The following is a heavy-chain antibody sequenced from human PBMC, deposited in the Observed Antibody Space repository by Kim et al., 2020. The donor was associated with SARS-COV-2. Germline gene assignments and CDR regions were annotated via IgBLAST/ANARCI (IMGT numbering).Heavy chain of an antibody. J-gene: IGHJ3*02. D-gene: IGHD2-2*01. Sequence: GGSLRHSCAASGFTFSSYGMHWVRQAPGKGLEWVAVISYDGSNKYYADSVKGRFTISRDNSKNTLYLQMNSLRAEDTAVYYCAKWAYRVVVVPAASRNDAFDIWGQGTMVTVSS. CDR2: ISYDGSNK. CDR3: AKWAYRVVVVPAASRNDAFDI. V-gene: IGHV3-30*18. CDR1: GFTFSSYG.